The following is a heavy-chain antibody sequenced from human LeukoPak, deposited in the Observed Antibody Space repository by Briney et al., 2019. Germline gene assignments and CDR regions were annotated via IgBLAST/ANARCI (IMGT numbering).Heavy chain of an antibody. Sequence: SVKVSCKASGGTFSSYAISWVRQAPGQGREWMGRIIPIFGTANYAQKFQGRVTITADKSTSTAYMELSSLRSEDTAVYYCARVVKYCGGDCFIFDYWGQGTLVTVSS. J-gene: IGHJ4*02. D-gene: IGHD2-21*02. CDR2: IIPIFGTA. CDR1: GGTFSSYA. V-gene: IGHV1-69*06. CDR3: ARVVKYCGGDCFIFDY.